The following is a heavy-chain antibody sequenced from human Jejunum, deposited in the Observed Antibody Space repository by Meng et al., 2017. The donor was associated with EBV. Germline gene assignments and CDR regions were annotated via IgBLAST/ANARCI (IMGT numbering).Heavy chain of an antibody. CDR3: TRAGYYRFDY. V-gene: IGHV3-74*01. D-gene: IGHD1-26*01. CDR2: INPDGRTI. Sequence: EGQLGVCGGVLVQLWGSLVPSCAAFGFNLSDHWIHWARQAPGEGLMWVSRINPDGRTINYGDSVKGRFTISRDNAKNTVYLQMNSLRAEDTAVYYCTRAGYYRFDYWGQGALVTVSS. J-gene: IGHJ4*02. CDR1: GFNLSDHW.